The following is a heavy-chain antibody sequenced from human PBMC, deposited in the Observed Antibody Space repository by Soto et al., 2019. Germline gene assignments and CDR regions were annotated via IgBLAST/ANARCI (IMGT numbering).Heavy chain of an antibody. Sequence: EVQLLQSGGGFVQPGGSLRLSCAASGFTFSSYWMHWVRQVPGKGLMWVSHINGDGTKISYADSVKGRFTISRDNANSTLYLEMTSLTVDDTAVYFCARDGIVYSYGYGAWGQGIRVTVSS. D-gene: IGHD5-18*01. J-gene: IGHJ4*02. V-gene: IGHV3-74*01. CDR2: INGDGTKI. CDR1: GFTFSSYW. CDR3: ARDGIVYSYGYGA.